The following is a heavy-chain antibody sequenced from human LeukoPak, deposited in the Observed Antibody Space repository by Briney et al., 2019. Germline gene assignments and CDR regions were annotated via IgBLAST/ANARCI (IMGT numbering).Heavy chain of an antibody. D-gene: IGHD2-2*01. Sequence: GGSLRLSCAASGFTFSSYSMNWVRQAPGKGLEWVSSSSSSSSYIYYADSVKGRFTISRDNAKNSLYLQMNSLRAEDTAVYYCASDQLGYCSSTSCYRAHDWGQGTLVTVSS. J-gene: IGHJ4*02. CDR1: GFTFSSYS. CDR3: ASDQLGYCSSTSCYRAHD. CDR2: SSSSSSYI. V-gene: IGHV3-21*01.